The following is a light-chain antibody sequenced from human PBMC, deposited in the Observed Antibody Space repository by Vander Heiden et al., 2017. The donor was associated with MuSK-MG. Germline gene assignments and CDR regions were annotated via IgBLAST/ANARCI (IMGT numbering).Light chain of an antibody. CDR2: AAS. CDR1: QFISSY. J-gene: IGKJ1*01. Sequence: DIQMTQSPPSLSASVGDSVTITCRSSQFISSYLNWYQQKPGKAPKVLIYAASSLQGGVPSRFSGSGSGTDFTLTISSLQPEDFATYYCQESYSTPWTFGQGTKVAIK. CDR3: QESYSTPWT. V-gene: IGKV1-39*01.